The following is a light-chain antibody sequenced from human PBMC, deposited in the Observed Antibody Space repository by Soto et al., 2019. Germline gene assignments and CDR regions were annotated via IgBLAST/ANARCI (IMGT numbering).Light chain of an antibody. V-gene: IGLV1-51*01. CDR3: GSWDSSLSAYV. J-gene: IGLJ1*01. CDR1: SSNIGGNS. CDR2: DDN. Sequence: QSVLTQPPSVSAAPGQKVTISCSGSSSNIGGNSVSWYQQLPGTAPKLLIYDDNKRPSGIPDRFSGSKSGTSATLGITGFQTGDEADYYCGSWDSSLSAYVFXIGTKVTVL.